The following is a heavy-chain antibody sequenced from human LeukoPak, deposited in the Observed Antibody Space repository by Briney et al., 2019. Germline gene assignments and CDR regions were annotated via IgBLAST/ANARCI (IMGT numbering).Heavy chain of an antibody. CDR2: IIPILGIA. V-gene: IGHV1-69*04. CDR1: GYTLTSYD. Sequence: SVKVSCKATGYTLTSYDINWVRQATGQGLEWMGRIIPILGIANYAQKFQGRVTITADKSTSTAYMELSSLRSEDTAVYYCATPALGIAVAATYYFDYWGQGTLVTVSS. D-gene: IGHD6-19*01. CDR3: ATPALGIAVAATYYFDY. J-gene: IGHJ4*02.